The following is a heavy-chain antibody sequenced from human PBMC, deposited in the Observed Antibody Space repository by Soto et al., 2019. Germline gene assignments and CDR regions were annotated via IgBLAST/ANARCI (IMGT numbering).Heavy chain of an antibody. CDR1: GFTFSDYR. V-gene: IGHV3-7*04. CDR3: ARDASGWSVY. J-gene: IGHJ4*02. CDR2: MKQDGSE. D-gene: IGHD6-19*01. Sequence: EVQLVESGGGLVQPGGSLRISCAASGFTFSDYRMSWVRQAPGKGLEWVANMKQDGSEKFVDSVKGRFTISRDNAKESLFLHMNSLRDEDTAVYYCARDASGWSVYWGQGTLVTVSS.